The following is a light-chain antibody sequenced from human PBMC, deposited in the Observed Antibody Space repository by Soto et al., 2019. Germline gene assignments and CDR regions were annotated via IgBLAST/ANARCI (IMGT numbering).Light chain of an antibody. CDR2: EAS. J-gene: IGKJ1*01. Sequence: DIQMTQSPSTLSASVGDRATLTCRASQSISSWLAWYQLKPGKAPKILLYEASSIESGVPSRFSGSGSGTEFTLTISSLQPDDFATYYCQQYKSDPWTFGQGTKVEIK. CDR3: QQYKSDPWT. V-gene: IGKV1-5*03. CDR1: QSISSW.